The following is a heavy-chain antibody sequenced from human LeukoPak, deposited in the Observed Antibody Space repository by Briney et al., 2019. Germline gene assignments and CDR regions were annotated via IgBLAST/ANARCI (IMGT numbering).Heavy chain of an antibody. V-gene: IGHV4-4*08. CDR3: ARLRRLRDGYNAFDI. D-gene: IGHD5-24*01. Sequence: SETLSLTCTVSGGSFSTYYWSWIRQPPGKRLEWMGYIYTTGSTNYNPSLEGRVTISVDTSKKQFSLKLRSVTAADTAVYYCARLRRLRDGYNAFDIWGQGRMVTVSS. CDR2: IYTTGST. J-gene: IGHJ3*02. CDR1: GGSFSTYY.